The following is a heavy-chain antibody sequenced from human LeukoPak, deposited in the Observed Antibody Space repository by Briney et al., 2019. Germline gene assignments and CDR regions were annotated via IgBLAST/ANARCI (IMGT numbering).Heavy chain of an antibody. D-gene: IGHD3-22*01. V-gene: IGHV5-51*01. CDR2: IYPGDSDT. Sequence: GESLKISCKGSGYSFTSYWIGWVRQMPGKGLEWMGIIYPGDSDTRYSPSYQGQVTISADKSISTAYLQWSSLKASDTAMYYCARHKTYYDSSGYRPRWFDPWGQGTLVTVSS. J-gene: IGHJ5*02. CDR1: GYSFTSYW. CDR3: ARHKTYYDSSGYRPRWFDP.